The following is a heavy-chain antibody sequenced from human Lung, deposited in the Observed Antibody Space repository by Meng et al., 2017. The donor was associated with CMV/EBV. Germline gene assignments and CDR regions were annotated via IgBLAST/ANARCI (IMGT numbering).Heavy chain of an antibody. D-gene: IGHD3-9*01. Sequence: SFSTSGLPFSSYDMSWVRQAPGQGPEWVAVISYDGRNKYYADSVKGRFTISRDNSKNTLFLQMNSLRGEDTAVYYYARCFSDYHILTSRFHYYAMDVWXQGTXVTVSS. CDR2: ISYDGRNK. CDR1: GLPFSSYD. V-gene: IGHV3-30*14. J-gene: IGHJ6*02. CDR3: ARCFSDYHILTSRFHYYAMDV.